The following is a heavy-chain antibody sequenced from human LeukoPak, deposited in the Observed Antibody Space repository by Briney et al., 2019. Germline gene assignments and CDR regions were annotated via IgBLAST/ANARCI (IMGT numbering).Heavy chain of an antibody. CDR3: ARTMSSSHTVYGMDV. CDR1: GYSISSSNW. J-gene: IGHJ6*02. Sequence: SETLSLTCAVSGYSISSSNWWGWIRQPPGKRLEWIGYIYYSGSIYYNPSLKSRVTMSVDTSKNQFSLKLSSVTAVDTAVYYCARTMSSSHTVYGMDVWGQGTTVTVSS. D-gene: IGHD2-2*02. V-gene: IGHV4-28*05. CDR2: IYYSGSI.